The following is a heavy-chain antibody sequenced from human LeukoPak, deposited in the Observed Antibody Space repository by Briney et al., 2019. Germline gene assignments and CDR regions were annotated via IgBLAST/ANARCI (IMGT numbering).Heavy chain of an antibody. D-gene: IGHD1-26*01. J-gene: IGHJ4*02. CDR3: ARSVATGGNF. CDR2: IYYSGST. Sequence: SDTLSLTCAVSGYSISSSNWWGWIRQPPGKGLEWIGYIYYSGSTNYNPSLKSRVTISLDTSRNQFSLKLSSVTAADTAVYYCARSVATGGNFWGQGTLVTVSS. CDR1: GYSISSSNW. V-gene: IGHV4-28*01.